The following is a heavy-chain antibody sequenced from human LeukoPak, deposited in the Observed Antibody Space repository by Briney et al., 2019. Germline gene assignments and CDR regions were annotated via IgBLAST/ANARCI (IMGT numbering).Heavy chain of an antibody. CDR2: MDPYGGNT. CDR3: ARGSSGHYEGHDF. Sequence: GASVKVSCKASGYTFTDFDVNWVRQATGQGLEWMGRMDPYGGNTAFGQKFQGRVTLTRDASTSTAYMELDSLRSEDTAVNYCARGSSGHYEGHDFWGQGTLVTASS. CDR1: GYTFTDFD. D-gene: IGHD3-22*01. J-gene: IGHJ4*02. V-gene: IGHV1-8*01.